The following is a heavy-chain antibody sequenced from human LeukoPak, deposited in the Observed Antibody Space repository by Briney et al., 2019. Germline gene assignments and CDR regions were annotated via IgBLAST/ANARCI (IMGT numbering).Heavy chain of an antibody. CDR2: IRHDGSNK. J-gene: IGHJ4*02. D-gene: IGHD3-22*01. V-gene: IGHV3-30*02. CDR1: GFTFSSYG. CDR3: ARKTDSSGSGDY. Sequence: GGSLRLSCAASGFTFSSYGMHWVRQAPGKGLEWVAFIRHDGSNKYYADSVKGRFTISRDASKNTLFLQMNSLRADDTAVYYCARKTDSSGSGDYWGQGTLVTVSS.